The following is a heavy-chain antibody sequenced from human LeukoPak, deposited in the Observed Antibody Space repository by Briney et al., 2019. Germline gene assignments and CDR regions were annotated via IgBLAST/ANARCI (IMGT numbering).Heavy chain of an antibody. V-gene: IGHV4-4*07. CDR2: ISTSGST. CDR1: GGSISSYY. J-gene: IGHJ6*03. D-gene: IGHD3-10*01. CDR3: ARGGWWFGEYSGYMDV. Sequence: SETLSLTCTVSGGSISSYYWSWIRQPAGKGLESIGHISTSGSTNYNPSLKSRVTMSVDTSKNQFSLKLSSVTAADTAVYYCARGGWWFGEYSGYMDVWGKGTTVTISS.